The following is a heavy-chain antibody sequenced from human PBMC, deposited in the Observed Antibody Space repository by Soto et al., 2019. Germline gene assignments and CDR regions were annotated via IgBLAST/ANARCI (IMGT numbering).Heavy chain of an antibody. V-gene: IGHV4-34*01. Sequence: SETLSLTCAVYGGSFNAYYWTWIRQPPGKGLEWIGEINHSGSTNYNPSLKSRVTISVDTSKNQFSLKLSSVTAADTAVYYCARGPHYYDSSGQNPSTFDYWGQGTLVTVSS. CDR3: ARGPHYYDSSGQNPSTFDY. CDR1: GGSFNAYY. D-gene: IGHD3-22*01. J-gene: IGHJ4*02. CDR2: INHSGST.